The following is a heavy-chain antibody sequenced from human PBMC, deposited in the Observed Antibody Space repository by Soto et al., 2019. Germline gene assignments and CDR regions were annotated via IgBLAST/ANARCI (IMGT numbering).Heavy chain of an antibody. CDR3: ARPYDSNGYANEFDS. V-gene: IGHV4-59*12. Sequence: QVVLQESGPGLVKPSETLSLTCSVSGRSITSYYWSWVRQPPGKGLEWIGYIYDNGITSQNPSLKGRVTMSAATSKNQFSLKLTSVAGADTAGYFCARPYDSNGYANEFDSWGQGMLVTVTS. J-gene: IGHJ4*02. CDR1: GRSITSYY. D-gene: IGHD3-22*01. CDR2: IYDNGIT.